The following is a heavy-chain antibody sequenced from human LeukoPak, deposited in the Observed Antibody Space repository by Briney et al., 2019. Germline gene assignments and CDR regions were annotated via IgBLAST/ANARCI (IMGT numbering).Heavy chain of an antibody. CDR3: AKGPGAAVGKRYIQH. CDR1: GFTFNDYA. J-gene: IGHJ1*01. CDR2: ISWDSGNT. V-gene: IGHV3-43D*03. Sequence: GGSLRLSCAASGFTFNDYAMHWVRQAPGKGLEWVFLISWDSGNTYYADSVKGRFTISRDNSKNSLSLQMNSLRAEDTALYYCAKGPGAAVGKRYIQHWGQGTLVTVSS. D-gene: IGHD6-13*01.